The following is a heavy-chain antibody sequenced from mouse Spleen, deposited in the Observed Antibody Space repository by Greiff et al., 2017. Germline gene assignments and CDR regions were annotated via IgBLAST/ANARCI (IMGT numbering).Heavy chain of an antibody. CDR3: TRKDYYDGSYFDY. CDR1: RYTFTDYE. CDR2: IDPETGGT. D-gene: IGHD1-1*01. Sequence: ESGAELVRPGASVTLSCKASRYTFTDYEMHWVKQTPVHGLEWIGAIDPETGGTAYNQKFKGKAILTADKSSSTAYMELRSLTSEDSAVYYCTRKDYYDGSYFDYWGQGTTLTVSS. V-gene: IGHV1-15*01. J-gene: IGHJ2*01.